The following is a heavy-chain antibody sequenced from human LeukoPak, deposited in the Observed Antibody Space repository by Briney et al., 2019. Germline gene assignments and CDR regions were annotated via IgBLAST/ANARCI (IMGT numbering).Heavy chain of an antibody. CDR3: AKSRGYYYEKSGPADY. D-gene: IGHD3-22*01. CDR1: GFTFSSYW. J-gene: IGHJ4*02. V-gene: IGHV3-7*01. CDR2: IKQDGSEK. Sequence: GGSLRLSCAASGFTFSSYWMSWVRQAPGKGLEWVANIKQDGSEKYYVDSVKGRFTISRDNAKNSLYLQMNSLRAEDTAVYHCAKSRGYYYEKSGPADYWGQGTLVTVSS.